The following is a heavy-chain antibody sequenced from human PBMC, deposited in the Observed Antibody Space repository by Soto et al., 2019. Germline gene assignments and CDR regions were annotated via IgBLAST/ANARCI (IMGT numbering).Heavy chain of an antibody. V-gene: IGHV1-2*04. Sequence: ASVKVSCKASGYTFTGYYMHWVRQAPGQGLEWMGWINPNSGGTNYAQNFKGWVTMTRDTSISTAYMELIKLRSDDTAVYYCARERDVDCRGKNCYYYYDYWGQGTQVTVSS. CDR2: INPNSGGT. D-gene: IGHD2-15*01. CDR1: GYTFTGYY. J-gene: IGHJ4*02. CDR3: ARERDVDCRGKNCYYYYDY.